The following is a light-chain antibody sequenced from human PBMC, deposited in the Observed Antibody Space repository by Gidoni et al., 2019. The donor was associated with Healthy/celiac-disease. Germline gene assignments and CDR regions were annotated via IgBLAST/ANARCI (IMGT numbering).Light chain of an antibody. V-gene: IGKV3-20*01. CDR2: GAS. CDR3: QQYGSSPT. CDR1: QSVSSSY. J-gene: IGKJ1*01. Sequence: DIVFPPSPGTLSLSPGERATLSCRASQSVSSSYLAWYQQKPGQAPRLLIYGASSRATGIPDRFSGSGSGTDFTLTISRLEPEDFAVYYCQQYGSSPTFXXXTKVEIK.